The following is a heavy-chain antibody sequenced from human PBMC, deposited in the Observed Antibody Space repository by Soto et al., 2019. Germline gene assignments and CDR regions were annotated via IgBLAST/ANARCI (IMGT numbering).Heavy chain of an antibody. CDR2: IWYDGSDK. CDR1: GFTFSSYG. V-gene: IGHV3-33*01. CDR3: AREVYCITTTCYNAFDI. Sequence: LRLSCAASGFTFSSYGMHWVRQAPGKGLEWVAVIWYDGSDKYFADSVKGRFTISRDNSKNTLYLQMNSLRAEDTAVYYCAREVYCITTTCYNAFDIWGQGTMVTVSS. D-gene: IGHD2-2*02. J-gene: IGHJ3*02.